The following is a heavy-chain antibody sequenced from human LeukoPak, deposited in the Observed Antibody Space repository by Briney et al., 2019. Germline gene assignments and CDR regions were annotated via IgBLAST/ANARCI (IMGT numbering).Heavy chain of an antibody. J-gene: IGHJ4*02. CDR3: ARDTRWGGEDFDY. D-gene: IGHD2-2*01. CDR1: GFTFSSYA. CDR2: ISGSGGST. V-gene: IGHV3-23*01. Sequence: GGSLRHSRAASGFTFSSYAMSWVRQAPGKGLEWVSAISGSGGSTHYADSVKGRFTISRDNAKNSLYLQMNSLRAEDTAVYYCARDTRWGGEDFDYWGQGTLVTVSS.